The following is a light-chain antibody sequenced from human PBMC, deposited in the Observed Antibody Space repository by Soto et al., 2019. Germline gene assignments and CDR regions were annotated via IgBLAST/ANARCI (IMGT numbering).Light chain of an antibody. V-gene: IGLV2-11*01. CDR1: SSDVGGYDY. CDR2: DVS. Sequence: QSALTQPRSVSGSPGQSLTISCTGTSSDVGGYDYVSWYQQHPGKAPKLMIYDVSKWPSGVPDRFSGSKSGHTASLTISGLQAEDEADYYCCSYAGSYTFVFGGGTKVTVL. J-gene: IGLJ2*01. CDR3: CSYAGSYTFV.